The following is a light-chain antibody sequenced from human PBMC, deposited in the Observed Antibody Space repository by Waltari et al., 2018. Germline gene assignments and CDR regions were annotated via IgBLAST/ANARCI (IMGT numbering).Light chain of an antibody. CDR1: HPNITSGYD. CDR3: QSYDISLSAWV. CDR2: GNN. J-gene: IGLJ3*02. V-gene: IGLV1-40*01. Sequence: QSVLTLPPSVSGAPGQQVTISCTESHPNITSGYDTHSYQQCPGTATKLLIFGNNNRPSGVPDRFSVSKSGTAASLDSTGLQAEDEADYYCQSYDISLSAWVFGGGTKLAVL.